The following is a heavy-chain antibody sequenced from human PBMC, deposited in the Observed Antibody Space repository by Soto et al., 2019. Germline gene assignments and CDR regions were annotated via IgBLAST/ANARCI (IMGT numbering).Heavy chain of an antibody. CDR3: ARVPTAMAGMSIDY. V-gene: IGHV3-74*01. J-gene: IGHJ4*02. CDR2: IRGEGSGT. D-gene: IGHD6-19*01. Sequence: PGGSLKLSCSAPGFAFNDYWMHWVRQAPGKGLVWVSRIRGEGSGTNYADSVKGRFTTSRDNAKNTLNLQMNSLRAEDTAVYYCARVPTAMAGMSIDYWGQGTLVTVS. CDR1: GFAFNDYW.